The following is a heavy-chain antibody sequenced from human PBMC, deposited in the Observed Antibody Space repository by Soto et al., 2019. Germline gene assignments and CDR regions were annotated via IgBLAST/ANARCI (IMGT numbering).Heavy chain of an antibody. CDR1: GFTFSTYA. CDR3: AKDGGIAGAVEYFQH. CDR2: ISGSGNST. Sequence: PVGSLRLSGAASGFTFSTYAMSWVRQAPGKGLEWVSGISGSGNSTYYADSVKGRFTISRDNSKNTLHLQMNSLRAEDTAVYYCAKDGGIAGAVEYFQHWGQGTLVTVSS. J-gene: IGHJ1*01. V-gene: IGHV3-23*01. D-gene: IGHD6-13*01.